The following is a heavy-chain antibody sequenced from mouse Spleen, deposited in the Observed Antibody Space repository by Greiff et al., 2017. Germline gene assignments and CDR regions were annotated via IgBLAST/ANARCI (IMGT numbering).Heavy chain of an antibody. CDR3: ARDRGDYRDYYAMDY. CDR2: INYDGSST. D-gene: IGHD2-13*01. Sequence: EVQLVESEGGLVQPGSSMKLSCTASGFTFSDYYMAWVRQVPEKGLEWVANINYDGSSTYYLDSLKSRFIISRDNAKNILYLQMSSLKSEDTATYYCARDRGDYRDYYAMDYWGQGTSVTVSS. V-gene: IGHV5-16*01. CDR1: GFTFSDYY. J-gene: IGHJ4*01.